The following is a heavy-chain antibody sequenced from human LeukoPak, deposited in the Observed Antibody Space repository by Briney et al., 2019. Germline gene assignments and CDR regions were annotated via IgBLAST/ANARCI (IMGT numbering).Heavy chain of an antibody. Sequence: SETLSLTCTVSGGSISSYYWSWIRQPAGKGLEWIGRIYTSGSTNYNPSLKSRVTMSVDTSKNQFSLKLSSVTAADTAVYYCARGHSSGWNYYFDYWGQGTLVTVSS. CDR2: IYTSGST. J-gene: IGHJ4*02. CDR1: GGSISSYY. D-gene: IGHD6-19*01. V-gene: IGHV4-4*07. CDR3: ARGHSSGWNYYFDY.